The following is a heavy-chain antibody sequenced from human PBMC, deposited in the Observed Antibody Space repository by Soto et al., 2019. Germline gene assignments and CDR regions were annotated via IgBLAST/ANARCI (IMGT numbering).Heavy chain of an antibody. CDR2: IGVYNGNR. Sequence: QVQLVQSGPEVKRPGASVKVSCKASGYPFATYGVSWVRRAPGQGLEWMGWIGVYNGNRNFAQKFQGRVTMTADTSTNTAYLELRSLRSDHTAVYYCARDLGPPSGWDFDLWGQGTLVTVSS. V-gene: IGHV1-18*04. CDR1: GYPFATYG. CDR3: ARDLGPPSGWDFDL. J-gene: IGHJ4*02. D-gene: IGHD6-19*01.